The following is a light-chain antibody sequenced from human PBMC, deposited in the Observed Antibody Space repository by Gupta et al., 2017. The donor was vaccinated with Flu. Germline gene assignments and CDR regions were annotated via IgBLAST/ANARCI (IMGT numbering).Light chain of an antibody. V-gene: IGKV3-20*01. CDR3: QQYGSSPSWT. CDR2: GAS. J-gene: IGKJ1*01. CDR1: QSVSSSY. Sequence: EIVLTQSPGTLSLSPGERATLSCRASQSVSSSYLAWYQQKPGQAPRRLIDGASSRATGIPDRCSGSGAGTDVTLTSSRREPEEFAVYYCQQYGSSPSWTFGQGTKVEIK.